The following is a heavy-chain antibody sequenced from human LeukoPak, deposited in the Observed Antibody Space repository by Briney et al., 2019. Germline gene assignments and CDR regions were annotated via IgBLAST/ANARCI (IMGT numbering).Heavy chain of an antibody. V-gene: IGHV3-7*01. J-gene: IGHJ4*02. D-gene: IGHD3-22*01. CDR2: IKQDGSEK. CDR3: ARTRRGDYYDSSGRTPFDY. CDR1: GFTFSSYW. Sequence: QPGGSLRLSCAASGFTFSSYWMSWVRQAPGKGLEWVANIKQDGSEKYYVDSVKGRFTISRDNAKNSLYLQMNSLRAEDTAVYYCARTRRGDYYDSSGRTPFDYWGQGTLVTVSS.